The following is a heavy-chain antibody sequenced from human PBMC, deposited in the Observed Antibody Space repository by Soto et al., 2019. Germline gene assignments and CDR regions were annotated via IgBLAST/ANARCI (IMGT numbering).Heavy chain of an antibody. Sequence: QLQLQESGPGLLKPSETLSLTCIVSGGSVSNNYFWGWIRQPPGKGLEWIATIYYTGITYYSPSLRSRVTISVDTSKNQFSLKLTSVTATDAAVYYCARQEGRGWWAFDYWGQGALITVSS. CDR1: GGSVSNNYF. CDR2: IYYTGIT. D-gene: IGHD6-19*01. J-gene: IGHJ4*02. CDR3: ARQEGRGWWAFDY. V-gene: IGHV4-39*01.